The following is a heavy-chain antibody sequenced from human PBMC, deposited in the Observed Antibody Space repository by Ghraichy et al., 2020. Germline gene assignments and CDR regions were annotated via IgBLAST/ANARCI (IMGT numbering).Heavy chain of an antibody. D-gene: IGHD3-3*01. V-gene: IGHV3-48*02. CDR2: ISSSSSTI. CDR3: ARDGYYDFWSGSFDY. Sequence: GGSLRLSCAASGFTFSSYSMNWVRQAPGKGLEWVSYISSSSSTIYYADSVKGRFTISRDNAKNSLYLQMNSLRDEDTAVYYCARDGYYDFWSGSFDYWGQGTLVTVSS. CDR1: GFTFSSYS. J-gene: IGHJ4*02.